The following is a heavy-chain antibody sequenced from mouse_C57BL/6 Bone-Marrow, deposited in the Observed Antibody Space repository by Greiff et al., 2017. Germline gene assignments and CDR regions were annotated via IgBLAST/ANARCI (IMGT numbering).Heavy chain of an antibody. CDR3: TRGTTVPHWYFDV. Sequence: EVQRVESGEGLVKPGGSLKLSCAASGFTFSSYAMSWVRQTPEKRLEWVAYISSGGDYIYYADTVKGRFTISRDNARNTLYLQMSSLKSEDTAMYYCTRGTTVPHWYFDVWGTGTTVTVSS. V-gene: IGHV5-9-1*02. CDR2: ISSGGDYI. J-gene: IGHJ1*03. CDR1: GFTFSSYA. D-gene: IGHD1-1*01.